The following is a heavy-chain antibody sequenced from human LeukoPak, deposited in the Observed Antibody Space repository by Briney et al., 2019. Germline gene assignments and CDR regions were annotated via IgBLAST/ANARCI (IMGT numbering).Heavy chain of an antibody. D-gene: IGHD4/OR15-4a*01. V-gene: IGHV7-4-1*02. J-gene: IGHJ3*02. CDR3: ARDQGLRLWSPDAFDI. Sequence: ASVKVSCKASGYTFTSYAMNWVRQAPGQGLEWMGWINTNTGNPTYAQGFTGRFVFSLDTSVSTAYLQISSLKAEDTAVYYCARDQGLRLWSPDAFDIWGQGTMVTVSS. CDR1: GYTFTSYA. CDR2: INTNTGNP.